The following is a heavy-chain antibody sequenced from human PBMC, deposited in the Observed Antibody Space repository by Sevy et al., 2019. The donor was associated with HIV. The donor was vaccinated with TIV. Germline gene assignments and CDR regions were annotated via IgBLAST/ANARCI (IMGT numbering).Heavy chain of an antibody. J-gene: IGHJ4*02. CDR3: ANGISARLDY. D-gene: IGHD6-6*01. CDR1: GDSISGYY. CDR2: FYYSGRT. V-gene: IGHV4-59*01. Sequence: SETLSLTCTVSGDSISGYYWSWIRQPPGKGLEWIGYFYYSGRTNYSPSLKSRATISVDTSKNQTSLTLTSVTAADTAIYDCANGISARLDYWGQGTLVTVSS.